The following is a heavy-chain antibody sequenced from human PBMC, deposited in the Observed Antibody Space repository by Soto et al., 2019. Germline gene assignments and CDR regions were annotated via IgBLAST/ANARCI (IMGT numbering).Heavy chain of an antibody. CDR2: IDPSDSYT. CDR3: ASSDDYGGNSPFFDY. CDR1: GYSFTSYW. V-gene: IGHV5-10-1*01. Sequence: GSLKISCKGSGYSFTSYWISWVRQMPGKGLEWMGRIDPSDSYTNYSPSFQGHVTISADKSISTAYLQWSSLKASDTAMYYCASSDDYGGNSPFFDYWGQGTLVTVSS. D-gene: IGHD4-17*01. J-gene: IGHJ4*02.